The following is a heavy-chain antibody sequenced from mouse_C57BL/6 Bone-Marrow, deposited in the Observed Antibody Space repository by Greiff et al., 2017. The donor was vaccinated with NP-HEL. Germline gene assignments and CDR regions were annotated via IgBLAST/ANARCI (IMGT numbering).Heavy chain of an antibody. CDR2: FYPGSGSI. CDR1: GYTFTEYT. CDR3: ARHEEARYGSSLYYFDY. J-gene: IGHJ2*01. Sequence: QVQLQQSGAELVKPGASVKLSCKASGYTFTEYTIHWVKQRSGQGLEWIGWFYPGSGSIKYNEKFQDKATLTADKSSSTVYMELSRLTSEDSAVYFCARHEEARYGSSLYYFDYWGQGTTLTVSS. V-gene: IGHV1-62-2*01. D-gene: IGHD1-1*01.